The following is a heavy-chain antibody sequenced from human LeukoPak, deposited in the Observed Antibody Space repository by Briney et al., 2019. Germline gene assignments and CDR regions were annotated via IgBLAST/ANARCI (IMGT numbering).Heavy chain of an antibody. Sequence: PGGSLRLSCAASGRILSDYNMTWTRQAPGKGLECVAVITNSGNTIKYADCVKGRFTISRDNAKNSLHLQMNSLRAEDTAVYYCVREWRFGTSEPDMGGQRPLLTVYS. CDR2: ITNSGNTI. CDR3: VREWRFGTSEPDM. CDR1: GRILSDYN. D-gene: IGHD3-10*01. V-gene: IGHV3-11*04. J-gene: IGHJ4*02.